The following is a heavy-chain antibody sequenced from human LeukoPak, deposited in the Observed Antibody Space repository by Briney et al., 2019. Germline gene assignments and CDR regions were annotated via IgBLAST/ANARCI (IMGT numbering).Heavy chain of an antibody. CDR3: ARIVGHTRSEF. V-gene: IGHV3-30*19. J-gene: IGHJ4*02. CDR1: GFNFGIYG. Sequence: GGSLRLSCTASGFNFGIYGMHWVRQAPGKGLEWVSFVSFDGRNKNYADSVRGRFTISRDDSKNTLYLQMSSLRNEDTAVYFCARIVGHTRSEFWGQGTLVTVSS. D-gene: IGHD1-26*01. CDR2: VSFDGRNK.